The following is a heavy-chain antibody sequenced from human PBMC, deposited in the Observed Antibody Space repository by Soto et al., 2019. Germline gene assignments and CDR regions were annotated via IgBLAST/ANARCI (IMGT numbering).Heavy chain of an antibody. CDR1: GFTFSSYS. CDR3: ARDSHSSSSYMDV. D-gene: IGHD6-6*01. Sequence: AGGSLRLSCAASGFTFSSYSMNWVRQAPGKGLEWVSSISSSSSYIYYADSVKGRFTISRDNAKNSLYLQMNSLRAEDTAVYYCARDSHSSSSYMDVWGKGTTVTVSS. J-gene: IGHJ6*03. CDR2: ISSSSSYI. V-gene: IGHV3-21*01.